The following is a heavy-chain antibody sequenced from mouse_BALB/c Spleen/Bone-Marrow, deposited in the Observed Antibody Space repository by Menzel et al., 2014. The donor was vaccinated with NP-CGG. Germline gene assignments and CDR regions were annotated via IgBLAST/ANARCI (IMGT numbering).Heavy chain of an antibody. CDR2: IRNKANGYTT. Sequence: EVKVEESGGGSVQPGGSLRLSCATSGFTFTDYYMSWVRQPPGKALEWLGFIRNKANGYTTEYSASVKGRFTISRDNSQRILYLQMNTLRAEDSATYYCARDENVGNYWWFDVWGEGTTVIVSS. V-gene: IGHV7-3*02. D-gene: IGHD4-1*01. J-gene: IGHJ1*01. CDR3: ARDENVGNYWWFDV. CDR1: GFTFTDYY.